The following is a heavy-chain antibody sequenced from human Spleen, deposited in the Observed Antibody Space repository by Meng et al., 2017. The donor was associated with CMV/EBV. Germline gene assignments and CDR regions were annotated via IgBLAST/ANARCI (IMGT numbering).Heavy chain of an antibody. CDR3: AREADCSSASCLYYSNYYGMDV. Sequence: ASVKVSCKASGYTFTSYYMHWVRQAPGQGLEWMGWISAHSGDTNYAQKLQGRVTMTIDTSTTTAYLELRSLRSDDTAVYYCAREADCSSASCLYYSNYYGMDVWGQGTTVTVSS. CDR1: GYTFTSYY. D-gene: IGHD2-2*01. CDR2: ISAHSGDT. V-gene: IGHV1-18*04. J-gene: IGHJ6*02.